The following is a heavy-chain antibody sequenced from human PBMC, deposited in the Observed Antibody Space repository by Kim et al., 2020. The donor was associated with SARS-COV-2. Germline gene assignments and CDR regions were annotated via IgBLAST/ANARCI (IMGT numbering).Heavy chain of an antibody. J-gene: IGHJ4*02. CDR3: ARAPASYSSGWLYYFDY. CDR1: GYTFTGYY. D-gene: IGHD6-19*01. Sequence: ASVKVSCKASGYTFTGYYMHWVRQAPGQGLEWMGWINPNSGGTNYAQKFQGRVTITRDTSISTAYMELSRLRSDDTAVYYCARAPASYSSGWLYYFDYWGQGTLVTVSS. CDR2: INPNSGGT. V-gene: IGHV1-2*02.